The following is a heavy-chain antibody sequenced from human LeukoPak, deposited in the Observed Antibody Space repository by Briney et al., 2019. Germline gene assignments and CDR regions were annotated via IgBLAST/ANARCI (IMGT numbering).Heavy chain of an antibody. CDR3: ARGDRRYFDY. V-gene: IGHV3-30*02. CDR2: IRFDDTNK. Sequence: GGSLRLSCAASGFSFSDYGMHWVRQAPGKGLEWVTFIRFDDTNKFYADSVKGRFTISRDNSKNTLYLQMNSLRAEDTAVYYCARGDRRYFDYWGQGTLVTVSS. CDR1: GFSFSDYG. J-gene: IGHJ4*02.